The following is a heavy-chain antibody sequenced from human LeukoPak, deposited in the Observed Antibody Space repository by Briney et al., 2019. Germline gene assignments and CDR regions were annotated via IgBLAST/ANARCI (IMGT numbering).Heavy chain of an antibody. CDR3: AREGYGDSYYYGMDV. CDR1: GFTVSSNY. Sequence: PGGSLRLSRAASGFTVSSNYMSWVRQAPGKGLEWVSVIYSGGSTYYADSVKGRFTISRDNSKNTLYLQMNSLRAEDTAVYYCAREGYGDSYYYGMDVSGQGTTVTVSS. D-gene: IGHD4-17*01. CDR2: IYSGGST. V-gene: IGHV3-53*01. J-gene: IGHJ6*02.